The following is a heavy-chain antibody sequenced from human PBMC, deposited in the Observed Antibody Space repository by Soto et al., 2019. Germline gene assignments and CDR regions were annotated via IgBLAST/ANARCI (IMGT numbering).Heavy chain of an antibody. CDR2: IRSKAYGGTT. D-gene: IGHD6-19*01. CDR1: GFTFGDYA. Sequence: GGSLRLSCTASGFTFGDYAMSWFRQAPGKGLEWVGFIRSKAYGGTTEYAASVKGRFTISRDDSKSIAYLQMNSLKTEDTAVYYCTRAHYSSGWYSNGMDVWGQGTTVTVSS. V-gene: IGHV3-49*03. CDR3: TRAHYSSGWYSNGMDV. J-gene: IGHJ6*02.